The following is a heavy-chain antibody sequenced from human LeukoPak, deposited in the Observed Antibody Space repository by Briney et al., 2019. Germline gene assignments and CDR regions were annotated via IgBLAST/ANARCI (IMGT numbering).Heavy chain of an antibody. V-gene: IGHV4-34*01. Sequence: NPSETLSLTCAVYGGSFSGYYWSWIRQPPGKGLEWIGEINHSGSTNYNPSLKSRVTISVDTSKNQFSLKLSSVTAADTAVYYCAGDSSSWWVHWFDPWGQGTLVTVSS. CDR3: AGDSSSWWVHWFDP. CDR2: INHSGST. D-gene: IGHD6-13*01. J-gene: IGHJ5*02. CDR1: GGSFSGYY.